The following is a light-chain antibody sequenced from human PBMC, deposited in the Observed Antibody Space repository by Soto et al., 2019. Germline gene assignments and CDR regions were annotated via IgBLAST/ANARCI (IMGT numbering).Light chain of an antibody. CDR1: SSNIGAGYD. CDR2: GNS. CDR3: QSYDSSLSGWV. J-gene: IGLJ3*02. V-gene: IGLV1-40*01. Sequence: QSALTQPASVSGSPGQSITISCTGSSSNIGAGYDVHWYQQLPGTAPKLLIYGNSNRPSGVPDRFSGSKSGTSASLAITGLQAEDEADYYCQSYDSSLSGWVFGGGTKLTV.